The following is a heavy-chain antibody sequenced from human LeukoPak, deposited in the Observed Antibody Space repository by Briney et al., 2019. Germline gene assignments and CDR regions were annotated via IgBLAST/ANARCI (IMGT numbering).Heavy chain of an antibody. V-gene: IGHV4-34*01. CDR1: GGSFSDYY. CDR2: INHSGST. D-gene: IGHD3-22*01. Sequence: SETLSLTCAVYGGSFSDYYWSWIRQPPGKGLEWIGEINHSGSTNYNPSLKSRVTISVDTSKNQFSLKLSSVTAADTAVYYCARSYAVITDPFDYWGQGTLVTVSS. CDR3: ARSYAVITDPFDY. J-gene: IGHJ4*02.